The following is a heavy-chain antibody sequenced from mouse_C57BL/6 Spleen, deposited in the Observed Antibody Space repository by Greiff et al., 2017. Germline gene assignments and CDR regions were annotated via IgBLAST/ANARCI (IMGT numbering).Heavy chain of an antibody. CDR1: GSTFTSYW. V-gene: IGHV1-50*01. CDR2: IDPSDSYT. Sequence: QVQLQQPGAELVKPGASVKLSCKASGSTFTSYWMQWVKQRPGQGLEWIGEIDPSDSYTNYNQKFKGQATLTVDTSSSTAYMQLSSLTSEDSAVYYCARSGGGQREDFDYWGQGTTLTVSS. J-gene: IGHJ2*01. D-gene: IGHD3-3*01. CDR3: ARSGGGQREDFDY.